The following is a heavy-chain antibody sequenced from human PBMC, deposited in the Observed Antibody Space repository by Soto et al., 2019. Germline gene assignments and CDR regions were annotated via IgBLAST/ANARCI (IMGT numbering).Heavy chain of an antibody. V-gene: IGHV3-48*03. CDR1: GFNFSNYD. CDR2: ISVTGFST. CDR3: ARGGVY. D-gene: IGHD2-8*01. J-gene: IGHJ4*02. Sequence: GGSLRRSCAASGFNFSNYDMNWVRQAPGGGLEWIAFISVTGFSTYYADSACGRFTISRDNSQNTLFLQMDSLTADASGIYFCARGGVYWGQGVPVTVSS.